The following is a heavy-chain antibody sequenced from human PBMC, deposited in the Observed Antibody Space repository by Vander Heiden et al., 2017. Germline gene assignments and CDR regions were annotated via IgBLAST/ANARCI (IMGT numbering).Heavy chain of an antibody. CDR3: ASGIWFGELSYLFDY. CDR2: IIPIFGTA. V-gene: IGHV1-69*01. CDR1: GVTFSSYA. D-gene: IGHD3-10*01. Sequence: QVQLVQSGAAVKKPGSSVKVSCTASGVTFSSYAISWVRQATGQGLEWMGGIIPIFGTANYAQKFQGRVTITADESTSTAYMELSSLRSEDTAVYYCASGIWFGELSYLFDYWGQGTLVTVSS. J-gene: IGHJ4*02.